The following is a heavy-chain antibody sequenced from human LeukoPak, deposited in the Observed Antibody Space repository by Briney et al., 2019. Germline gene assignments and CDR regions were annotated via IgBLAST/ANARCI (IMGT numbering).Heavy chain of an antibody. J-gene: IGHJ4*02. V-gene: IGHV3-30*02. CDR2: IRYDGSNK. CDR1: GFTFSSYG. Sequence: PGGSLRLSCAASGFTFSSYGMHWVRQAPGKGLEWVAFIRYDGSNKCYADSVKGRFTISRDNSKNTLYLQMNSLRAEDTAVYYCAKDFYGYCSSTSCSYLDYWGQGTLVTVSS. CDR3: AKDFYGYCSSTSCSYLDY. D-gene: IGHD2-2*01.